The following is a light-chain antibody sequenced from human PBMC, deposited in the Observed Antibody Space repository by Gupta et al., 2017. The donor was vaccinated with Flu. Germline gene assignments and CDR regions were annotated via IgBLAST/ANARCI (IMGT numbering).Light chain of an antibody. V-gene: IGLV1-44*01. CDR3: AVWDDSLSGRGL. Sequence: SSNIGSNAVNWYQQFPGTAPKLLIYSDDQRRSGVPDRFSASKSGTSASLAISGLQSEDEAVYYCAVWDDSLSGRGLFGGGTKLTVL. J-gene: IGLJ3*02. CDR2: SDD. CDR1: SSNIGSNA.